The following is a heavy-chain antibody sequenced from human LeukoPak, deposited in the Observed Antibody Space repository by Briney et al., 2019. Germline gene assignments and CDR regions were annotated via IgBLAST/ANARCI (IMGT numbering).Heavy chain of an antibody. J-gene: IGHJ2*01. CDR1: GGSISSYY. V-gene: IGHV4-59*01. CDR2: IYYSGGT. Sequence: SETLSLTCTVSGGSISSYYWSWIRQPPGKGLEWIGYIYYSGGTNYNPSLKSRVTISVDTSKNQFSLKLSSVTAADTAVYYCARGEGSYYYDSSGYYIPNWYFDLWGRGTLVTVSS. D-gene: IGHD3-22*01. CDR3: ARGEGSYYYDSSGYYIPNWYFDL.